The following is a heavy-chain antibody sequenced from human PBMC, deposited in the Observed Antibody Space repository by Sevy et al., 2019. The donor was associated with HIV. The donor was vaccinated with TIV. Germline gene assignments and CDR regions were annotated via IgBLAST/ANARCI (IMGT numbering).Heavy chain of an antibody. V-gene: IGHV3-48*02. CDR2: ISSSSSNI. CDR1: GFTFSSYS. D-gene: IGHD6-6*01. J-gene: IGHJ6*02. Sequence: GGSLRLSCAASGFTFSSYSMNWVRQAPGKGLEWVSYISSSSSNIYYAGSVKGRFNISRDNAKNPLYLQMNSLRDEDTVVYYCASPFGGSSSSSVYDYDYYGMDVWGQGTTVTVSS. CDR3: ASPFGGSSSSSVYDYDYYGMDV.